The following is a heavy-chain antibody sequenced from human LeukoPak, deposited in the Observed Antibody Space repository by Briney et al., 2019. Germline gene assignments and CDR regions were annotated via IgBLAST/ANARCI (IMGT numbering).Heavy chain of an antibody. V-gene: IGHV3-43*02. CDR1: GFTFDDYA. CDR2: TSGDGGST. Sequence: GGSLRLSCAASGFTFDDYAMHWDRQAPGKGLEWVSLTSGDGGSTYYADSVKGRFTISRDNSKNSLYLQMNSLRSEDTALYYCAKDRDSSGWYGGIYYYYGMDVWGQGTTVTVSS. CDR3: AKDRDSSGWYGGIYYYYGMDV. D-gene: IGHD6-19*01. J-gene: IGHJ6*02.